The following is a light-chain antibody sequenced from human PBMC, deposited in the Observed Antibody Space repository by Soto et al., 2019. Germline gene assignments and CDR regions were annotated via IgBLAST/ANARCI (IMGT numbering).Light chain of an antibody. Sequence: QSVLTQPPSASGTPGQGVTISCSGSSSNIGSNYVYWYQQLPGSAPKLLIYKNNQRPSGVPDRFSGSKSGTSASLAISGLRSEDEADYYCSAWDVSLSGPGWVFGGGTQLIVL. CDR2: KNN. V-gene: IGLV1-47*01. CDR1: SSNIGSNY. J-gene: IGLJ7*01. CDR3: SAWDVSLSGPGWV.